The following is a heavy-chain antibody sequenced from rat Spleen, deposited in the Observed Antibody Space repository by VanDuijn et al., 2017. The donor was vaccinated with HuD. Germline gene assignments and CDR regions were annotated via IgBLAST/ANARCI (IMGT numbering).Heavy chain of an antibody. CDR2: ISYDGSTP. CDR1: GFTFSSFA. Sequence: EVQLVESGGGLVQPGRSLKLSCAASGFTFSSFAMAWVRQAPKKGLEWVATISYDGSTPYYRDSVKGRFTISRDNAKSTLYLQMDSLRSEDTATYYCTRGYYFDYWGQGVMVTVSS. CDR3: TRGYYFDY. V-gene: IGHV5-7*01. J-gene: IGHJ2*01.